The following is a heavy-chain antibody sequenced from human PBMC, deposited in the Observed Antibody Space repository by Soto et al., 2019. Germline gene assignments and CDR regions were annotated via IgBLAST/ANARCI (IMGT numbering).Heavy chain of an antibody. CDR2: INPSVGTT. D-gene: IGHD3-9*01. J-gene: IGHJ6*02. CDR3: ARGGNYDILTGSRTPNGMDV. Sequence: GASVKVSCKASGYTFTSYYLHWVRQAPGQGLEWMGIINPSVGTTSYAQKFQGRVTMTRDTPTSTVYMELSSLRSEDMAVYYCARGGNYDILTGSRTPNGMDVWGQGTTVTVSS. CDR1: GYTFTSYY. V-gene: IGHV1-46*03.